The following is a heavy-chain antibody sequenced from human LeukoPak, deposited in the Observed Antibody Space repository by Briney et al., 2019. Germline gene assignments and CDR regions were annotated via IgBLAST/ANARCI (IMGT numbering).Heavy chain of an antibody. J-gene: IGHJ4*02. V-gene: IGHV3-23*01. CDR2: ISGSGGST. CDR3: ANPTDTYGSGGY. CDR1: GFTFSSYA. D-gene: IGHD3-10*01. Sequence: PGGSLRLSCAASGFTFSSYAMSWVRQAPGKGLEWVSAISGSGGSTYYADSVKGRFTISRDNSKNTLYLQMNSLRAEDTTVYYCANPTDTYGSGGYWGQGTLVTVSS.